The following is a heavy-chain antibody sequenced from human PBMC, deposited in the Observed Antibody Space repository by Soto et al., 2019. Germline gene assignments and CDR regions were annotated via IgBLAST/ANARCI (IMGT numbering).Heavy chain of an antibody. CDR1: GYSFATSG. Sequence: ASVRVSCKASGYSFATSGISWVRQAPGQGLEWMGWISAYNGNTNYEQKLQDRVTMTTDTSTSTAYLELRSLRSDDTAVYYCARAGHYYDSSGYANWGQGTLVTVSS. D-gene: IGHD3-22*01. V-gene: IGHV1-18*01. CDR2: ISAYNGNT. CDR3: ARAGHYYDSSGYAN. J-gene: IGHJ4*02.